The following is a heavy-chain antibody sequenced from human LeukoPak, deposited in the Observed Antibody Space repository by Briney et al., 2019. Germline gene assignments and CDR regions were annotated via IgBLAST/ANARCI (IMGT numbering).Heavy chain of an antibody. CDR1: GGSISSYY. CDR2: IYYSGST. CDR3: ARSDSSGSNWFDP. J-gene: IGHJ5*02. D-gene: IGHD3-22*01. Sequence: PSETLSLTCTVSGGSISSYYWNWIRQPPGRGLEWIGYIYYSGSTNYNPSLKSRVTISVDTSKNQFSLKLSSVTAADTAVYYCARSDSSGSNWFDPWGQGTLVTVSS. V-gene: IGHV4-59*01.